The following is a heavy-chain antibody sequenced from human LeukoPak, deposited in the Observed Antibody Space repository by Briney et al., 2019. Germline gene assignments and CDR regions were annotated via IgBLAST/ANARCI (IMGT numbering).Heavy chain of an antibody. CDR3: TTQDIVATINY. Sequence: PGGSLRLSCAASGFTFSNAWMSWVRQAPGKGLEWVGRIKSKTDGGTTDYTAPVKGRFTISRDDSKNTPRLQMSSLKTEDTAVYYCTTQDIVATINYWGQGTLVTVSS. D-gene: IGHD5-12*01. CDR1: GFTFSNAW. V-gene: IGHV3-15*01. CDR2: IKSKTDGGTT. J-gene: IGHJ4*02.